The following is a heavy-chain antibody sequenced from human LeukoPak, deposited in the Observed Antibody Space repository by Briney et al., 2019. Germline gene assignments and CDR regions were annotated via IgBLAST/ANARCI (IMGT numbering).Heavy chain of an antibody. Sequence: GGSLRLSCAASGFTFSSYSMNWVRQASGKGLEWVSSISSSSSYIYYADSVKGRFTISRDNAKNSLYLQMNSLRAEDTAVYYCARGGPIYCSGDSCYPGDYWGQGTLVTVSS. CDR1: GFTFSSYS. V-gene: IGHV3-21*01. D-gene: IGHD2-15*01. CDR3: ARGGPIYCSGDSCYPGDY. CDR2: ISSSSSYI. J-gene: IGHJ4*02.